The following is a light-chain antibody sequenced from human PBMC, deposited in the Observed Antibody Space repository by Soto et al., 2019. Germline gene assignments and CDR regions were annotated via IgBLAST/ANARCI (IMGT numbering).Light chain of an antibody. V-gene: IGKV3-11*01. CDR1: QSVSSY. CDR2: DAS. J-gene: IGKJ5*01. Sequence: EIVLTQSPATLSLSPGERATLSCRGSQSVSSYLAWYQQKPGQAPRLLISDASNRATGIPARFSGSGSGTDFTLTISSLEPEDFAVYYCHQRQYWPPITFGQGTRLEIK. CDR3: HQRQYWPPIT.